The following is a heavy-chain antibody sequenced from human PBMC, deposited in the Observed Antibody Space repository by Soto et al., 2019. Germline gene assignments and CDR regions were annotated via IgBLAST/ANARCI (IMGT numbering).Heavy chain of an antibody. CDR3: ARVLSYDSSGPHAFGI. J-gene: IGHJ3*02. V-gene: IGHV1-46*01. D-gene: IGHD3-22*01. CDR1: GYTFTSYY. Sequence: ASVKVSCKASGYTFTSYYMHWVRQAPGQGLEWMGIINPSGGSTSYAQKFQGRVTMTRDTSTSTVYMELSSLRSEDTAVYYCARVLSYDSSGPHAFGIWGQGTMVTVSS. CDR2: INPSGGST.